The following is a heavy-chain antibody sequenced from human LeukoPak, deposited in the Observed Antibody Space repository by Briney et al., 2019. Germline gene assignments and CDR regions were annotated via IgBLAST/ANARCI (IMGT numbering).Heavy chain of an antibody. D-gene: IGHD3-10*01. V-gene: IGHV3-7*03. CDR1: GFTFSGRW. J-gene: IGHJ4*02. CDR2: IKQDGSEN. CDR3: ALYTYGYSFDY. Sequence: GGSLRLSCAASGFTFSGRWMSWVRQAPGKGPEWVANIKQDGSENHYVDSVKGRFTISRDNAKNSLYLQMNSLRVEDTAVYYCALYTYGYSFDYWGQGALVIVSS.